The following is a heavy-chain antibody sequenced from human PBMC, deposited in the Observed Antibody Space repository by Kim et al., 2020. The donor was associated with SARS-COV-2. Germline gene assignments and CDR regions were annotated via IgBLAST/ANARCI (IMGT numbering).Heavy chain of an antibody. Sequence: SETLSLTCAVYGGSFSGYYWSWIRQPPGKGLEWIGEINHSGSTNYNPSLKSRVTISVDTSKNQFSLKLSSVTAADTAVYYCARGPWFDPWGQGTLVTVSS. CDR1: GGSFSGYY. V-gene: IGHV4-34*01. CDR3: ARGPWFDP. J-gene: IGHJ5*02. CDR2: INHSGST.